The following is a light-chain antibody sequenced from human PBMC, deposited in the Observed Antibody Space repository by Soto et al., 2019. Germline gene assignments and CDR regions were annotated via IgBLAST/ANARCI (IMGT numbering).Light chain of an antibody. CDR2: EVS. CDR3: SSYAGSNIGV. J-gene: IGLJ1*01. CDR1: SSDVGGYNY. Sequence: QSALTQSPSASGSPGQSVTISCTGTSSDVGGYNYVSWYQQHPGKAPKLMIYEVSKRPSGVPDRFSGSKSGNTASLTVSGLQAEDEADYYCSSYAGSNIGVFGTGTKLTVL. V-gene: IGLV2-8*01.